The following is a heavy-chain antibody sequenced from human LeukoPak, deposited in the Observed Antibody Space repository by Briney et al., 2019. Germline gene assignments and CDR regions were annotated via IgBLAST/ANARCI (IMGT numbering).Heavy chain of an antibody. CDR1: GGSISSSSYY. V-gene: IGHV4-39*01. J-gene: IGHJ4*02. CDR2: VYYSGST. Sequence: SETLSLTCTVSGGSISSSSYYWGWIRQPPGKGLEWIGNVYYSGSTYYNPSLKSRVTISVDASKNQFSLKLSSVTAADTAVYYCARLLYGSGSYSNIFDSWGQGTLVTVSS. D-gene: IGHD3-10*01. CDR3: ARLLYGSGSYSNIFDS.